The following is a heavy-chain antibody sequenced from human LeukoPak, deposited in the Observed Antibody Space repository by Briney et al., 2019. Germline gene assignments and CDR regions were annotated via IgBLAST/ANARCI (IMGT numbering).Heavy chain of an antibody. Sequence: ASVKVSCKASGYTFTSYGIGWVRQAPGQGPEWMGVISPSGGSTTYAQKFQGRVTLTRDMSTSTDYLELSSLRSEDTAVYYCARESFAARWDWGQGTLVTVSS. CDR2: ISPSGGST. CDR1: GYTFTSYG. CDR3: ARESFAARWD. D-gene: IGHD6-6*01. J-gene: IGHJ4*02. V-gene: IGHV1-46*01.